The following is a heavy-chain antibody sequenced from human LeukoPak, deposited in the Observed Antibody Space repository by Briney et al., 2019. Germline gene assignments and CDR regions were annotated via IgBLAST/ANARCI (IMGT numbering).Heavy chain of an antibody. V-gene: IGHV1-2*02. CDR3: ARDPWATYSDYDSSY. D-gene: IGHD5-12*01. J-gene: IGHJ4*02. CDR2: INPNSGGT. Sequence: ASVKVFCKASGGTFTGYFMHWVRQAPGPGLEWMGWINPNSGGTKYAQKFQGRVTMTRDTSISTTYMELSRLRSDDTAVYYCARDPWATYSDYDSSYWGQGTLVTVSS. CDR1: GGTFTGYF.